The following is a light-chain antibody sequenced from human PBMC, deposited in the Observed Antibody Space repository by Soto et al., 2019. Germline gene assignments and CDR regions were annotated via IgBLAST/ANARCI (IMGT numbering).Light chain of an antibody. CDR2: GAS. CDR3: QQYAEGTPIT. Sequence: EMLLPQSTGSVSVFPGERSSLSCMASQNVNNRLAWYQQKAGQAPRLLISGASSRATGIPDRFSGSGSGTDFTLTISRLESDDFALYYCQQYAEGTPITFGQGTRLEIK. V-gene: IGKV3-20*01. J-gene: IGKJ5*01. CDR1: QNVNNR.